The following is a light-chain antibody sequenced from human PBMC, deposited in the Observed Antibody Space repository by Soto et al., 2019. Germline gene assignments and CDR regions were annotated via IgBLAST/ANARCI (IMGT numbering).Light chain of an antibody. CDR2: EVS. Sequence: QSALTQPPSASGSPGQSGTISCTGTSSDVGAYKHVSWYQQYPGKAPKLMIYEVSKRPSGVPDRFSGSKSGNTASLTVSGLQAEDESDYYCTSYVGSNIWVFGGGSKLTV. V-gene: IGLV2-8*01. CDR1: SSDVGAYKH. CDR3: TSYVGSNIWV. J-gene: IGLJ3*02.